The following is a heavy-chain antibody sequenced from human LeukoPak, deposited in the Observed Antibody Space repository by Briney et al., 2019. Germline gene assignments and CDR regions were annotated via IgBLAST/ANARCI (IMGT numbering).Heavy chain of an antibody. V-gene: IGHV4-34*01. Sequence: PSETLSLTCAVYGGSFSGYYWSWIRQPPGKGLEWIGEINHSGSTNYNPSLKSRVTISVDTSKNQFSLKLSSVTAADTAVYYCARHEGGKGGYFDYRGQGTLVTVSS. CDR3: ARHEGGKGGYFDY. J-gene: IGHJ4*02. CDR1: GGSFSGYY. D-gene: IGHD1-14*01. CDR2: INHSGST.